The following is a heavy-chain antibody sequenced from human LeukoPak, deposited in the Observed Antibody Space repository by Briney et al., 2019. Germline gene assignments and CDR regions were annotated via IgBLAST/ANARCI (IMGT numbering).Heavy chain of an antibody. CDR2: ITSSGTYI. J-gene: IGHJ4*02. CDR3: AKGGSSWFYYFDY. CDR1: GFTFSNYN. D-gene: IGHD6-13*01. V-gene: IGHV3-21*04. Sequence: PGGSLRLSCAASGFTFSNYNMNWVRQAPGKAMEWVSSITSSGTYIFYADSVKGRFTISRDNAKNSLYLQMNSLRAEDTAVYYCAKGGSSWFYYFDYWGQGTLVTVSS.